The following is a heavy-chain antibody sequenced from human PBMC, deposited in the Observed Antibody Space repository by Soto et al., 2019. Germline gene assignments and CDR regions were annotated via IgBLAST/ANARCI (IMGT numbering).Heavy chain of an antibody. CDR2: ISSSSTI. V-gene: IGHV3-48*02. Sequence: TGGSLRLSCAASGFTFSSYSMNWVRQAPGKGLEWVSYISSSSTIYYADSVKGRFTISRDNAKNSLYLQMNSLRDEDTAVYYCARESRFLEWLSLNWFDPWGQGTLVTVSS. CDR1: GFTFSSYS. D-gene: IGHD3-3*01. J-gene: IGHJ5*02. CDR3: ARESRFLEWLSLNWFDP.